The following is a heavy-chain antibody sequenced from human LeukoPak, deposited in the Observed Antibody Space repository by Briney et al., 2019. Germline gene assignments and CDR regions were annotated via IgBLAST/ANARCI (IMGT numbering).Heavy chain of an antibody. V-gene: IGHV3-21*06. CDR1: GFTFTTYA. CDR2: MSSGSRYI. D-gene: IGHD2-15*01. Sequence: GGSLRLSCTASGFTFTTYAMTWVRQAPGKGLEWISSMSSGSRYIYYADSVRGRSTISRDNTRNSLYLAMNNLRAEDTAIYYCARDRPTGASRIFVVQWGQGTPVTVSS. CDR3: ARDRPTGASRIFVVQ. J-gene: IGHJ4*02.